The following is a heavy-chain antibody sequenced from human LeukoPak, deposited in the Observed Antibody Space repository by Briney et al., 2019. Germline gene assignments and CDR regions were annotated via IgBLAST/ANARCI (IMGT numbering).Heavy chain of an antibody. Sequence: GGSLRLSCAASGFTFSSYAMSWVRQAPGKGLEWVSAISGSGGSTYYADSVKGHFTISRDNSKNTRYLQMNSLRAEDTAVYYCAKDDHGGSGWRDYFDYWGQGTLVTVSS. CDR1: GFTFSSYA. D-gene: IGHD6-19*01. CDR3: AKDDHGGSGWRDYFDY. J-gene: IGHJ4*02. V-gene: IGHV3-23*01. CDR2: ISGSGGST.